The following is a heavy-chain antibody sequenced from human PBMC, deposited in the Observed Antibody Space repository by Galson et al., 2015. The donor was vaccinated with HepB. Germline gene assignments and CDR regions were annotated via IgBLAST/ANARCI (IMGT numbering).Heavy chain of an antibody. J-gene: IGHJ4*02. CDR2: ISSSSSYT. D-gene: IGHD6-13*01. V-gene: IGHV3-11*06. CDR1: GFTFSDYY. Sequence: SLRLSCAASGFTFSDYYMSWIRQAPGKGLEWVSYISSSSSYTNYADSVKGRFTISRDNAKNSLYLQMNSLRAEDTAVYYCARDAIAAAGIFDYWGQGTLVTVSS. CDR3: ARDAIAAAGIFDY.